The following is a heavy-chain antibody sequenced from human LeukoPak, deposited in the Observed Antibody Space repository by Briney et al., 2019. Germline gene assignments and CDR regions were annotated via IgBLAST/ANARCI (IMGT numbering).Heavy chain of an antibody. CDR1: GFTFSSYW. J-gene: IGHJ4*02. CDR3: ASGGVPLDW. CDR2: IKHDGSEK. Sequence: GGSLRLSCAASGFTFSSYWMRWVRQAPGKGLEWVANIKHDGSEKYYVDSVKGRFTVSRDNAKDSLYLQMNSLRAEDTAVYWCASGGVPLDWWGQGALVTVSS. V-gene: IGHV3-7*05. D-gene: IGHD2-8*02.